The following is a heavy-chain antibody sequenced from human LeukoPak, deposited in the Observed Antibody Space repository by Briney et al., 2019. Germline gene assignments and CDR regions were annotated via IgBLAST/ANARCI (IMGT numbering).Heavy chain of an antibody. J-gene: IGHJ4*02. D-gene: IGHD6-13*01. CDR1: GGSISSGGYY. CDR2: IYYSGST. CDR3: ARSSSWTIRDPPTTDY. Sequence: SETLSLTCTVSGGSISSGGYYWSWIRQHPGKGLEWIGYIYYSGSTYYNPSLKSRVTISVDTSKNQFSLKLSSVTAADTAVYYCARSSSWTIRDPPTTDYWGQGTLVTVSS. V-gene: IGHV4-31*03.